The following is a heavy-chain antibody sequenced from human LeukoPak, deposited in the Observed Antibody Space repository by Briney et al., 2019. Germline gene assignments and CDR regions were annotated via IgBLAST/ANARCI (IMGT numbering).Heavy chain of an antibody. Sequence: GGSLRLSCAASGFTFSSYAMSWVRQAPGKGLEWVSAISGSGGSTYYADSVKGRFTISRDNSKNTLYLQMNSLRAEDTAVYYCARRLVFGNDAFDIWGQGTMVTVSS. J-gene: IGHJ3*02. V-gene: IGHV3-23*01. CDR1: GFTFSSYA. CDR3: ARRLVFGNDAFDI. D-gene: IGHD3-10*02. CDR2: ISGSGGST.